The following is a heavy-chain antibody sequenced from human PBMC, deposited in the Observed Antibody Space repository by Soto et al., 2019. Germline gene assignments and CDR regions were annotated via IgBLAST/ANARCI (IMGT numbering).Heavy chain of an antibody. Sequence: PSETLSLTCAVSGYSISSGYYWGWIRQPPGMGLEWIGSIYHSGSTYYNPSLKSRVTISVDTSKNQFSLKLSSVTAADTAVYYCARDRYYDSSGYLQDYNWFDPWGQGTLVTVS. V-gene: IGHV4-38-2*02. CDR2: IYHSGST. J-gene: IGHJ5*02. CDR3: ARDRYYDSSGYLQDYNWFDP. D-gene: IGHD3-22*01. CDR1: GYSISSGYY.